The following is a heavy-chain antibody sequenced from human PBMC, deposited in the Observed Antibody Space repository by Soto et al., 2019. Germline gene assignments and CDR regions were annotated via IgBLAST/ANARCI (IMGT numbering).Heavy chain of an antibody. D-gene: IGHD2-2*01. Sequence: QVQLVQSGAEVKKPGSSVKVSCKASGGTFSSYTISWVRQAPGQGLEWMGRIIPILGIANYAQKFQGRVTITADKSTSTAYMELSRLRSEGTAVYYCASGPGIVGVQAALYYYGMDVWGQGTTVTVSS. CDR3: ASGPGIVGVQAALYYYGMDV. CDR1: GGTFSSYT. V-gene: IGHV1-69*02. J-gene: IGHJ6*02. CDR2: IIPILGIA.